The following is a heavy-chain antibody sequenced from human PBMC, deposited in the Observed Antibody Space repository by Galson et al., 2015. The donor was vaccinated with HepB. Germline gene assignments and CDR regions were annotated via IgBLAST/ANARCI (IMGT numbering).Heavy chain of an antibody. V-gene: IGHV7-4-1*02. D-gene: IGHD6-13*01. CDR2: INTNTGNP. CDR1: GYTFTSYA. Sequence: SVKVSCKASGYTFTSYAMNWVRQAPGQGLEWMGWINTNTGNPTYAQGFTGRFVFSLDTSVSTAYLQISSLKAEDTAVYYCARGWARGYSSSWYSDYWGQGTLVTVSS. CDR3: ARGWARGYSSSWYSDY. J-gene: IGHJ4*02.